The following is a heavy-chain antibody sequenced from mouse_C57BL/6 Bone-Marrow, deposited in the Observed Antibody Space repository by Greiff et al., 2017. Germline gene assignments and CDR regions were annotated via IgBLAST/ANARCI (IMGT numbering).Heavy chain of an antibody. CDR1: GFNIKDDY. J-gene: IGHJ1*03. CDR3: TTATVVPYWYFDV. D-gene: IGHD1-1*01. Sequence: VQLQQSGAELVRPGASVKLSCTASGFNIKDDYMHWVKQRPEQGLEWIGWIDPENVDTEYASKFQGKATITADTSSNTAYLQLSSLTSEDTAVYYCTTATVVPYWYFDVWGTGTTVTVSS. V-gene: IGHV14-4*01. CDR2: IDPENVDT.